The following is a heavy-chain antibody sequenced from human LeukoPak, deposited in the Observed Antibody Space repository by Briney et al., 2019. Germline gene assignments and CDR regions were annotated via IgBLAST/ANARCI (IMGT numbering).Heavy chain of an antibody. Sequence: PSETLSLTCTVSGGSASSGTYFWTWVRQPPGKGLEWIGHIHYSVTTNYNPSLKSRVTMSLDTSKNQFSLKLTSVTAADTAIYFCARWGTYWGQGILVTVSS. D-gene: IGHD7-27*01. CDR3: ARWGTY. CDR2: IHYSVTT. V-gene: IGHV4-61*01. CDR1: GGSASSGTYF. J-gene: IGHJ4*02.